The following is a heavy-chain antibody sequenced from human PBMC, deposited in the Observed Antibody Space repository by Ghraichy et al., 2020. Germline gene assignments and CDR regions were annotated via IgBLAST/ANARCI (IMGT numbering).Heavy chain of an antibody. CDR1: GGSFSGYY. CDR3: ARDQYHGSGTYYNNPYYYGMDV. D-gene: IGHD3-10*01. V-gene: IGHV4-34*01. J-gene: IGHJ6*02. Sequence: SETLSLTCAVYGGSFSGYYWTWIRQSPGKGLEWIGEINHSGSTNYNPSLKSRVTISIDTSKNQFSLRLSSVTAADTAVYYCARDQYHGSGTYYNNPYYYGMDVWGQGTTVIVSS. CDR2: INHSGST.